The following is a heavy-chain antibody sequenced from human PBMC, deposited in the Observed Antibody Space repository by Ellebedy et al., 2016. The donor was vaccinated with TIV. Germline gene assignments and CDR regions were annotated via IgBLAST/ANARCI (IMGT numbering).Heavy chain of an antibody. Sequence: AASVKVSCKASGYTFTGYYMHWVRQAPGQGREWMGWINPNSGGTNYAQKFQGRVTMTRDTYISTAYMELSRLRSDDTAVYYCASLPHYGDSGPWGQGTLVTVSS. CDR2: INPNSGGT. V-gene: IGHV1-2*02. CDR3: ASLPHYGDSGP. J-gene: IGHJ5*02. D-gene: IGHD4-17*01. CDR1: GYTFTGYY.